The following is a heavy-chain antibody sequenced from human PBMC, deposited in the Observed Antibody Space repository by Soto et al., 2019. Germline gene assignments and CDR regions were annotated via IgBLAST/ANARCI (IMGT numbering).Heavy chain of an antibody. CDR3: ERDQKGSYYDFWSGSRGMDV. J-gene: IGHJ6*02. CDR1: GYTFTGYY. D-gene: IGHD3-3*01. CDR2: INPNSGGT. Sequence: ASVTVSCKSSGYTFTGYYMHWVRQAPGQGLEGMGWINPNSGGTNYAQKFQGRVTMTRDTSISTAYMELSRLKSDDTAMYYCERDQKGSYYDFWSGSRGMDVWGQGTPVTVSS. V-gene: IGHV1-2*02.